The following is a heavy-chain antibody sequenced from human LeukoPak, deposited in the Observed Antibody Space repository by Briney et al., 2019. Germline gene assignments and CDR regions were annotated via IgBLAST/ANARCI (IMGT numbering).Heavy chain of an antibody. D-gene: IGHD6-13*01. J-gene: IGHJ4*02. CDR3: AKTWRGSSWSFDY. CDR2: IYSAGIT. CDR1: GFTVSSTY. V-gene: IGHV3-53*01. Sequence: GGSLRLSCAASGFTVSSTYMTWVRQAPGKGLEWVSVIYSAGITYYADSVKGRFTISRDNTKNTLYLQMTSLRAEDTAVYYCAKTWRGSSWSFDYWGQGTLVTVSS.